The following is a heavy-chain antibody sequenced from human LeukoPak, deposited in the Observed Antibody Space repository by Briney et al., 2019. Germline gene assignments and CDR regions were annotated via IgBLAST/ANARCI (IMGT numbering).Heavy chain of an antibody. Sequence: GASVKVSCKVSGYTLTELSMHWVRQAPGKGLECMVGFDPEDGETIYAQKFQGRVTMTEDTSTDTAYMELSSLRSEDTAVYYCATVSVFGGRRDYWGQGTLVTVSS. V-gene: IGHV1-24*01. CDR3: ATVSVFGGRRDY. D-gene: IGHD3-3*02. J-gene: IGHJ4*02. CDR2: FDPEDGET. CDR1: GYTLTELS.